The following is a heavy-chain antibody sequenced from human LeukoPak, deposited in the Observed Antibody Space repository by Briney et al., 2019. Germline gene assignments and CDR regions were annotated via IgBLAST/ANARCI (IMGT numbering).Heavy chain of an antibody. CDR2: INPSGGST. Sequence: GASVKVSCKASGYTFTSYYMHWVRQAPGQGLEWMGIINPSGGSTSYAQKFQGRVTMTRDTSTSTVCMELSSLRSEDTAVYYCARCPVAGDYYYHGMDVWGQGTTVTVSS. CDR1: GYTFTSYY. CDR3: ARCPVAGDYYYHGMDV. J-gene: IGHJ6*02. V-gene: IGHV1-46*01. D-gene: IGHD6-19*01.